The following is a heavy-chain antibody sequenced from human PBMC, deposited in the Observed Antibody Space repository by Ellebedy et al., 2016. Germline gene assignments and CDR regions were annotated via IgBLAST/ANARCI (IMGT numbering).Heavy chain of an antibody. V-gene: IGHV3-23*01. CDR1: GFTFSSHA. D-gene: IGHD1-14*01. CDR3: ARGNENPGPEPLDN. J-gene: IGHJ4*02. CDR2: ISTTGGHT. Sequence: GESLKISCAASGFTFSSHAMNWVRQTPGKGLEWVAGISTTGGHTYHLDSVKGRFTISRDNSKNTLYLQMNNLRAEDTALYYCARGNENPGPEPLDNWGQGTLVTVSS.